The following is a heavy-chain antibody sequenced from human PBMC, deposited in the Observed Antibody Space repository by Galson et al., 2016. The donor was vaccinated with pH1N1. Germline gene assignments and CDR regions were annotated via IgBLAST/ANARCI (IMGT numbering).Heavy chain of an antibody. CDR2: INSDSSIT. Sequence: SLRLSCAASGFTFSDYWMHWVRQAPGKGLVWVSRINSDSSITNYVDSVKGRFTISRDNAKNTLYLQMNSLRAEDTAVYFRARGYFDSSAFYSGDFWGQGTLVTVSS. CDR1: GFTFSDYW. J-gene: IGHJ4*02. V-gene: IGHV3-74*01. D-gene: IGHD3-22*01. CDR3: ARGYFDSSAFYSGDF.